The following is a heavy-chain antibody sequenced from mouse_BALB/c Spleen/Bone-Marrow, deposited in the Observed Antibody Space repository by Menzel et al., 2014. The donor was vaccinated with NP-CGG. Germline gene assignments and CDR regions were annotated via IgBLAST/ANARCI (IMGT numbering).Heavy chain of an antibody. D-gene: IGHD1-1*01. CDR1: DSEVFPIAY. Sequence: SGSELRSPGSSVKLSCKDFDSEVFPIAYLSWVRQKPGHGFEWIGDILPSIGRPIYGEKFEDKATLDADTVSNTAYLELNSLKSEDSAIYYCARRGSYGAMDYWCQGTSVTVTS. V-gene: IGHV15-2*02. J-gene: IGHJ4*01. CDR2: ILPSIGRP. CDR3: ARRGSYGAMDY.